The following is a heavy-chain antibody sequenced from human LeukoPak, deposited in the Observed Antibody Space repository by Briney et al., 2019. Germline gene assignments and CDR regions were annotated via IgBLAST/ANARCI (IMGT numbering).Heavy chain of an antibody. J-gene: IGHJ6*03. CDR1: GYTFTGYY. CDR3: ARGRYSSSWSSYYYYMDV. Sequence: ASVKVSCKASGYTFTGYYMHWVRQAPGQGLEWMGWINPNSGGTNYAQKFQGRVTMTRDTSISTAYMELSRLRSDDTAVYYCARGRYSSSWSSYYYYMDVWGKGTTVTVSS. D-gene: IGHD6-13*01. V-gene: IGHV1-2*02. CDR2: INPNSGGT.